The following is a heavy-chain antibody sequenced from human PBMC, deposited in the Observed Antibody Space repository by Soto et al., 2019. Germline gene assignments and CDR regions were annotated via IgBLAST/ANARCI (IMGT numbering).Heavy chain of an antibody. J-gene: IGHJ6*01. CDR2: INTAGSTK. CDR3: ARAECSSPDCLTAYYSYGLDV. CDR1: GFTFSNFE. Sequence: ESVGNLVQPGGSLRLSCAASGFTFSNFEMHWVRQAPGKGLEWVSYINTAGSTKYYAESVKGRFTISRDNARNSLFLQMNSLRAEDTAVYYCARAECSSPDCLTAYYSYGLDVW. V-gene: IGHV3-48*03. D-gene: IGHD3-9*01.